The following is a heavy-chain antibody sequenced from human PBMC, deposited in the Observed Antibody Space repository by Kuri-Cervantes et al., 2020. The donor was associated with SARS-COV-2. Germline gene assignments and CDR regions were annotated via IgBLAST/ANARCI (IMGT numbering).Heavy chain of an antibody. CDR3: ARGSTLGWLDP. D-gene: IGHD7-27*01. CDR2: MNPHSGNT. V-gene: IGHV1-8*02. CDR1: GDTFSNCA. Sequence: ASVKVSCKASGDTFSNCAINWVRRAPGQGLEWMGWMNPHSGNTGYAQKFQGRVTMTKNTSINTAYMELSSLRSEDTAVYYCARGSTLGWLDPWGQGTLVTVSS. J-gene: IGHJ5*02.